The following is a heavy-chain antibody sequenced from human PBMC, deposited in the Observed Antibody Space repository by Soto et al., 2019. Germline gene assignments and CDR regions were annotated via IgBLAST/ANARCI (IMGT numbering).Heavy chain of an antibody. CDR2: INTGNGNT. CDR3: ARAISGYVT. J-gene: IGHJ4*02. V-gene: IGHV1-3*04. Sequence: QVQLVQSGAEVKKPGASVKVSCKASGTTFSTYAIHWVRQAPGQSLEWMGWINTGNGNTRYSQNFEGRFTLTRDTSASTAYMDLSSLRSEDTSIYYCARAISGYVTWGQGTLVTVSS. D-gene: IGHD5-12*01. CDR1: GTTFSTYA.